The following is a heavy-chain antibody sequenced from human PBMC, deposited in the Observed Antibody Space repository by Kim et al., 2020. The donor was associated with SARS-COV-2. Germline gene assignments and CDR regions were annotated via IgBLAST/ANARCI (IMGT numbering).Heavy chain of an antibody. CDR1: GGTFSSYA. V-gene: IGHV1-69*04. CDR2: IIPILGIA. J-gene: IGHJ4*02. D-gene: IGHD2-2*01. Sequence: SVKVSCKASGGTFSSYAISWVRQAPGQGLEWMGRIIPILGIANYAQKFQGRVTITADKSTSTAYMELSSLRSEDTAVYYCSAVSQSSTSCPNATLGCSFDYWGQGTLVTVSS. CDR3: SAVSQSSTSCPNATLGCSFDY.